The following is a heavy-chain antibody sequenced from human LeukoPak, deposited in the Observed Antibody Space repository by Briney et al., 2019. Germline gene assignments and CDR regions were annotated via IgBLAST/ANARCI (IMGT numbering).Heavy chain of an antibody. CDR1: GFTVSSNY. V-gene: IGHV3-53*01. CDR3: ARTLERFGRYIFDY. Sequence: GGSLRLSCAASGFTVSSNYMSWVRQAPGKGLEWVSVIYSGGNTYYADSVKGRFTISRDNSKNTLYLQMNSLRAEDTAVYYCARTLERFGRYIFDYWGQGTLVTVSS. D-gene: IGHD3-10*01. J-gene: IGHJ4*02. CDR2: IYSGGNT.